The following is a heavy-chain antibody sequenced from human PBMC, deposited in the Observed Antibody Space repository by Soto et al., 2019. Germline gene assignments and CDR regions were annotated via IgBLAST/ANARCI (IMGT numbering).Heavy chain of an antibody. CDR1: GGSFNSYS. CDR3: ARESPSSQWLPTRYFDY. Sequence: SSDTLSLTCAVYGGSFNSYSWGWIRQTPGKGLEWIGEINHRGSTNYNSSLKSRVTISVDTPKNQFSLKMRSVTAADTAVYYCARESPSSQWLPTRYFDYWGQGARVTVSS. CDR2: INHRGST. V-gene: IGHV4-34*01. J-gene: IGHJ4*02. D-gene: IGHD6-19*01.